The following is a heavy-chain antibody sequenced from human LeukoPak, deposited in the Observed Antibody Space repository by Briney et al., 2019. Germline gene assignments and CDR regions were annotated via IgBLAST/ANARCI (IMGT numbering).Heavy chain of an antibody. CDR3: ARASSYCGGDCYSANI. D-gene: IGHD2-21*01. V-gene: IGHV1-46*01. CDR2: INPSGGST. J-gene: IGHJ3*02. Sequence: ASVKVSCKASGYTFTSYYMHWVRQAPGQGLEWMGIINPSGGSTSYAQKFQGRVTITTDESTSTAYMELSSLRSEDTAVYYCARASSYCGGDCYSANIWGQGTMVTVSS. CDR1: GYTFTSYY.